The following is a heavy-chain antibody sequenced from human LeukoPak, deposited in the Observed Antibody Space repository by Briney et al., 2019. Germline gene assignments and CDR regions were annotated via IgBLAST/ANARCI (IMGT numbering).Heavy chain of an antibody. J-gene: IGHJ2*01. D-gene: IGHD4-17*01. CDR3: ARDLHASVTTNGWGFDL. Sequence: PGGSLRLSCAASGFTFSRYWMHWVRQPPGKGLVWISRINDDGSSTNYADSVKGRFTISRDDAKNTLYLQMNSLRAEDTAVYYCARDLHASVTTNGWGFDLWGRGTLVTFSS. CDR2: INDDGSST. CDR1: GFTFSRYW. V-gene: IGHV3-74*01.